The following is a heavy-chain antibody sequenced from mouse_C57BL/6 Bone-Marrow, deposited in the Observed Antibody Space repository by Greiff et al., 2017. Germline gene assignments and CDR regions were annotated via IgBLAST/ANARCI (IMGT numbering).Heavy chain of an antibody. CDR1: GYTFTSSW. J-gene: IGHJ4*01. Sequence: QVQLKQPGAELVKPGASVKLSCKASGYTFTSSWMHWVKQRPGQGLEWIGMIHPNSGSTNYNEKFKSKATLTVDKSSSTAYMQLSSLTSEDSAVYYCAGTTVVATDYYAMDYWGQGTSVTVSS. V-gene: IGHV1-64*01. CDR2: IHPNSGST. CDR3: AGTTVVATDYYAMDY. D-gene: IGHD1-1*01.